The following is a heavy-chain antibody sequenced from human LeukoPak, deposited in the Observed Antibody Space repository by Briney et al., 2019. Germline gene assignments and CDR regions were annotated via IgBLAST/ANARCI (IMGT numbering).Heavy chain of an antibody. CDR3: ARDGSYQRTGRWFDP. D-gene: IGHD2-2*01. V-gene: IGHV4-34*01. CDR1: GGSISSYY. Sequence: SETLSLTCTVSGGSISSYYWSWIRQPPGKGLEWIGETNHSGSTNYNPSLKSRVTISVDTSKNQFSLKLSSVTAADTAVYYCARDGSYQRTGRWFDPWGQGTLVTVSS. CDR2: TNHSGST. J-gene: IGHJ5*02.